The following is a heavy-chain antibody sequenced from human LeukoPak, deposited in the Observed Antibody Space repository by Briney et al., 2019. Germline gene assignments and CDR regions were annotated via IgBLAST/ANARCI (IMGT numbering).Heavy chain of an antibody. J-gene: IGHJ6*04. D-gene: IGHD3-22*01. CDR2: ISPIFGTA. Sequence: GASVKVSCKASGGTFSSYAISWVRQAPGQGLEWMGGISPIFGTANYAQKFQGRVTITADESTSTAYMELSSLRSEDTAVYYCAKFGRYDSSGSNYYYYGMDVWGEGTTVTVSS. CDR3: AKFGRYDSSGSNYYYYGMDV. V-gene: IGHV1-69*01. CDR1: GGTFSSYA.